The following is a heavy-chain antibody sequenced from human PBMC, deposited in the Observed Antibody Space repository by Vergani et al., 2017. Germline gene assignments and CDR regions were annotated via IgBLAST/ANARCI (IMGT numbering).Heavy chain of an antibody. D-gene: IGHD1-7*01. V-gene: IGHV3-30*18. CDR3: VKGKGTFEN. Sequence: QVQLVESGGNVVQSGTSLRLSCAASGFTFSSHAIHWVRRAPGKGLEWVAVISTDGTKKFYGDSVKGRFTISRDNSKNMVYIQMNSLRPEDTAVYYCVKGKGTFENWGQGTLVTVSS. J-gene: IGHJ4*02. CDR1: GFTFSSHA. CDR2: ISTDGTKK.